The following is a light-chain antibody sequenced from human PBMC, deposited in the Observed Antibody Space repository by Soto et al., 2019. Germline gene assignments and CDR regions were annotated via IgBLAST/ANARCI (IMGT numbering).Light chain of an antibody. CDR1: SSDVGGCNY. V-gene: IGLV2-14*03. Sequence: QSALTQPASVSGSPGQPITISCTGTSSDVGGCNYVSWYQHHPGKAPKLMIYDVSNRPSGVPNRFSGSKSGNTASLTISGVQAEGEADYYCSSCTSSSTNHVFETGTKLTVL. CDR2: DVS. J-gene: IGLJ1*01. CDR3: SSCTSSSTNHV.